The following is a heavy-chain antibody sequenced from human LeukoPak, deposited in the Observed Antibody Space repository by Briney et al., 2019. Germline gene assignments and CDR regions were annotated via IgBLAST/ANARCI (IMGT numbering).Heavy chain of an antibody. D-gene: IGHD6-13*01. V-gene: IGHV3-7*01. J-gene: IGHJ4*02. CDR1: GFTFSSYW. CDR3: ARTYSGSWYYFDY. Sequence: GGSLRPSCAASGFTFSSYWMSWVRQAPGKGLEWVANIKQDGSEKYYVDSVKGRFTISRDNAKNSLYLQMNSLRAEDTAVYYCARTYSGSWYYFDYWGQGTLVTVSS. CDR2: IKQDGSEK.